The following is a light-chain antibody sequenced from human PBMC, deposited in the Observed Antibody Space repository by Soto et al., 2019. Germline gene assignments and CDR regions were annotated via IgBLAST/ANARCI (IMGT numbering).Light chain of an antibody. CDR3: QQYGSSPGT. J-gene: IGKJ1*01. Sequence: EIVLTQSPGTLSLSPGEGATLSCRASQTVSSSFLAWYQQKAGQAPRLLIYGASSRATGIPDRFSGSGSATDFTLTITRLEPEDFAVYYCQQYGSSPGTFGQGTKVEIK. CDR2: GAS. CDR1: QTVSSSF. V-gene: IGKV3-20*01.